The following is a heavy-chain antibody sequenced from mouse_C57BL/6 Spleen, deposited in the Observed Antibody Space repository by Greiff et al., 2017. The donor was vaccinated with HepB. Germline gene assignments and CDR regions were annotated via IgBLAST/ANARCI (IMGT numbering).Heavy chain of an antibody. CDR3: ARGGWLLSRYYAMDY. J-gene: IGHJ4*01. CDR2: IDPSDSYT. Sequence: VQLQQPGAELVRPGTSVNLSCKASGYTFTSYWMHWVKQRPGQGLEWIGVIDPSDSYTNYNQKFKGKATLTVDTSSSTAYMQLSILTSEDSAVYYCARGGWLLSRYYAMDYWGQGTSVTVSS. CDR1: GYTFTSYW. V-gene: IGHV1-59*01. D-gene: IGHD2-3*01.